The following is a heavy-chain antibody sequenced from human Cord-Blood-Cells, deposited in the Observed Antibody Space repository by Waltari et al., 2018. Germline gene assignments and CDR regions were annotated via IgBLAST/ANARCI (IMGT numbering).Heavy chain of an antibody. V-gene: IGHV4-34*01. CDR3: ARVGYCSSTSCYTGRWYFDL. CDR2: INHSGSS. CDR1: GGSFSGYY. J-gene: IGHJ2*01. D-gene: IGHD2-2*02. Sequence: QVQLQQWGAGLLKPSETLSLTCAVYGGSFSGYYWSWIRQPPGKGLECIGEINHSGSSNYNPSLKGRVTISVDTSKNQFSLKLSSVTAADTAVYYCARVGYCSSTSCYTGRWYFDLWGRGTLVTVSS.